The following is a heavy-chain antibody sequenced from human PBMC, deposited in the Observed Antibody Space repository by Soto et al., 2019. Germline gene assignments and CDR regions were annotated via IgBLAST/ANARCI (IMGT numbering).Heavy chain of an antibody. V-gene: IGHV4-59*01. CDR2: IYYSGST. J-gene: IGHJ4*02. CDR3: ARVDSSGWYPLCY. Sequence: SETLSLTCTVSGGSISSYYWSWIRQPPGKGLEWIGYIYYSGSTNYNPSLKSRVTISVDTSKNQSSLKLNSVTAADTAVYYCARVDSSGWYPLCYRGQRTLVTVSS. D-gene: IGHD6-19*01. CDR1: GGSISSYY.